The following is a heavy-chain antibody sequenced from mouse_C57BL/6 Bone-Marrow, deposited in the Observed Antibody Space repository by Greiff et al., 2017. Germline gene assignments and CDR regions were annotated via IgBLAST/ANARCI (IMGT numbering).Heavy chain of an antibody. CDR2: IDPEIGDT. J-gene: IGHJ2*01. D-gene: IGHD2-3*01. CDR3: SSFDGNYFDF. CDR1: GFNIKDDY. V-gene: IGHV14-4*01. Sequence: VQLKQPGAELVRPGASVKLSCTASGFNIKDDYIHWVKQRPEQGLEWIGWIDPEIGDTEYASKFQGKATITSDPSSNTAYLQLSSLTSEDTAVYYCSSFDGNYFDFWGQGTPLTVAS.